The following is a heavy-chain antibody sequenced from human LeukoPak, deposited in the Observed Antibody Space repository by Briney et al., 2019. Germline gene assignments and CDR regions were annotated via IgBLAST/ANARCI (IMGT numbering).Heavy chain of an antibody. D-gene: IGHD4-17*01. CDR2: IDWDDDK. V-gene: IGHV2-70*04. Sequence: GPTLVNPTQTLTLTCTFSGFSLSTSGMRVGWIRQPPGKALEWLARIDWDDDKFYNTSLKTRLTISKDTSKNQVVLTMTNMDPVDTATYYCARIPTYGDYAYFDYWGQGTLVTVSS. CDR1: GFSLSTSGMR. CDR3: ARIPTYGDYAYFDY. J-gene: IGHJ4*02.